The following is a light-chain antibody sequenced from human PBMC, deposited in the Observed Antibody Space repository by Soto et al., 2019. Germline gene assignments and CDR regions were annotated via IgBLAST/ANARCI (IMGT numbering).Light chain of an antibody. V-gene: IGLV3-21*02. CDR1: NIGSKS. Sequence: SYELTQPPAVSVAPGQTARITWGGDNIGSKSVPWYQQKPGQAPVLVVYDDSDRPSGIPERFSGSNSGNTATLTISRAEAGDEADYYCQVWDSSSDLLYVFGTGTKVTVL. CDR3: QVWDSSSDLLYV. J-gene: IGLJ1*01. CDR2: DDS.